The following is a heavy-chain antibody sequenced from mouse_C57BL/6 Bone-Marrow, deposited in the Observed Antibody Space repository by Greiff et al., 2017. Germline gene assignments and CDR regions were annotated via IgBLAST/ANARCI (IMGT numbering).Heavy chain of an antibody. V-gene: IGHV1-64*01. J-gene: IGHJ2*01. CDR1: GYTFTSYW. CDR2: IHPNSGST. CDR3: ARRRNGGFDY. Sequence: QVQLKQPGAELVKPGASVKLSCKASGYTFTSYWMHWVKQRPGQGLEWIGMIHPNSGSTNYNEKFKSKATLTVDKSSSTAYMQLSSLTSEDSAVYYCARRRNGGFDYWGQGTTLTVSS.